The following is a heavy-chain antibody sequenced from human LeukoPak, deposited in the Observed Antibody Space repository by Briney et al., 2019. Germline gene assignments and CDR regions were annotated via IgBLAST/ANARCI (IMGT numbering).Heavy chain of an antibody. CDR3: ARMMTEYYYYYGMDV. Sequence: ASVKVSCKASGYTFTGYYMHWVRQAPGQGLEWMGWINPNSGGTNYAQKFQGRVTMTRDTSISTAYMELSRLRPDDTAVYYCARMMTEYYYYYGMDVWGQGTTVTVSS. D-gene: IGHD2-21*02. J-gene: IGHJ6*02. V-gene: IGHV1-2*02. CDR2: INPNSGGT. CDR1: GYTFTGYY.